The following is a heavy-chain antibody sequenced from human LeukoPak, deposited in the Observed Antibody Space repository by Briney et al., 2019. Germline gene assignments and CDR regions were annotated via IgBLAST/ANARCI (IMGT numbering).Heavy chain of an antibody. CDR3: ARALVVDDILAGYYSFYGLDV. CDR1: GGSITTYY. J-gene: IGHJ6*02. CDR2: IYYSGRT. Sequence: SETLSLTCSVSGGSITTYYWSWIRQPPGKGLEWIGYIYYSGRTRYKSSLKSRVTMSVDTSKNQFSLRLSSVTAADTAVYYCARALVVDDILAGYYSFYGLDVWGQGATVTVSS. D-gene: IGHD3-9*01. V-gene: IGHV4-59*01.